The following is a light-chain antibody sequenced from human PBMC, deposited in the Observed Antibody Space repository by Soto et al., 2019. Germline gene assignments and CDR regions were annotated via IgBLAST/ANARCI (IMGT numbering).Light chain of an antibody. CDR2: AAS. V-gene: IGKV1-39*01. J-gene: IGKJ2*01. CDR1: QSISNY. Sequence: DIQMTQSPSSLSASVGDRVTITCRASQSISNYLNWYQQKPGKAPKLLIYAASTLQSGVPSRFSGSGSGTDFTLTISSLQPEDFATYYCQQSYTSPETFGQGTKLGIK. CDR3: QQSYTSPET.